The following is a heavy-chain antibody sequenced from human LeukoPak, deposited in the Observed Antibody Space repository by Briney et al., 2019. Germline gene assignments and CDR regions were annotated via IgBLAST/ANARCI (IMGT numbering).Heavy chain of an antibody. Sequence: RPSETLSLTCTVSGGSISSSSYYWGWIRQPPGKGLEWIGYIYYSGSTNYNPSLKSRVTISVDTSKNQFSLKLSSVTAADTAVYYCARGDYYDSHPFDIWGQGTMVTVSS. CDR2: IYYSGST. D-gene: IGHD3-22*01. V-gene: IGHV4-61*05. CDR1: GGSISSSSYY. CDR3: ARGDYYDSHPFDI. J-gene: IGHJ3*02.